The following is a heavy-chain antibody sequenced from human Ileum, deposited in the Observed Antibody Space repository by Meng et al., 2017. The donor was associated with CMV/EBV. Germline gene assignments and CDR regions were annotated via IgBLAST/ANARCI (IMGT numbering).Heavy chain of an antibody. CDR1: GFTFSTYW. Sequence: GESLKISCSASGFTFSTYWMSWVRQAPGKGLEWVANIREDGTEKYYVDSVKGRFTISRDNAKNSLYLQMNNLRAENTAVYYCARDPDIAVSNDPDPFDIWGQGTLVTVSS. J-gene: IGHJ3*02. CDR3: ARDPDIAVSNDPDPFDI. V-gene: IGHV3-7*01. D-gene: IGHD2-2*01. CDR2: IREDGTEK.